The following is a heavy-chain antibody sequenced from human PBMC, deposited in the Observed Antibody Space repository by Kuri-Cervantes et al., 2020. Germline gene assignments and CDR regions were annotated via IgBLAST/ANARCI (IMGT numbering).Heavy chain of an antibody. V-gene: IGHV2-5*01. CDR1: GFSLSTSGVG. J-gene: IGHJ4*02. Sequence: SGPTLVKPTQTLTLTCTFSGFSLSTSGVGVGWIRQPPGKALEWLALIYWNDDKRYSPSLKSRLTITKDTSKNQVVLTMTNMDPVDTATYYSSHGDSSGYYFDYWGQGTLVTVSS. D-gene: IGHD3-22*01. CDR3: SHGDSSGYYFDY. CDR2: IYWNDDK.